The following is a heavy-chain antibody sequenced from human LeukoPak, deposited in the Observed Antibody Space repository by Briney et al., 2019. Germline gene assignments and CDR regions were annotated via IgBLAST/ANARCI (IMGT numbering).Heavy chain of an antibody. D-gene: IGHD1-26*01. Sequence: GGSLRLSCTASGFTFSGYGMHWVRQAPGMGLEWVAIISYDGSNTFYGDSVKGRFTISRDNSKKTLYLQMNSLRAEDTAVYYCAKYLAVYRGSYLEEYFDYWGQGTLVTVSS. CDR3: AKYLAVYRGSYLEEYFDY. CDR1: GFTFSGYG. CDR2: ISYDGSNT. J-gene: IGHJ4*02. V-gene: IGHV3-30*18.